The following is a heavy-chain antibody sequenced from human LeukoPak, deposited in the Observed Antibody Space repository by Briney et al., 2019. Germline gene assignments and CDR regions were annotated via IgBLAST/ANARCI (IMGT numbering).Heavy chain of an antibody. CDR3: ARNRPYYFDY. CDR1: GGSISSGGYY. J-gene: IGHJ4*02. V-gene: IGHV4-31*03. Sequence: PSETLSLTCTVSGGSISSGGYYWSWIRQHPGKGLEWIGYIYYSGSTYYNPSLKSRVTISVDTSKNQFSLKLSSVTAADTAVYHCARNRPYYFDYWGQGTLVTVSS. D-gene: IGHD2/OR15-2a*01. CDR2: IYYSGST.